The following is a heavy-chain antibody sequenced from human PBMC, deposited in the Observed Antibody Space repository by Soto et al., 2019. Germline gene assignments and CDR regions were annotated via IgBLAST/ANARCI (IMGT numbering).Heavy chain of an antibody. Sequence: EVQLMESGGGLVQPGRSLRLSCAASGFTFDDYAMHWVRQAPGKGLEWVSGISWNSGSIGYADSVKGRFTISRDNAKNSLYLQMNSLRAEDTALYYCAKDITYYDILTGYMDVWGKGTTVTVCS. D-gene: IGHD3-9*01. V-gene: IGHV3-9*01. CDR2: ISWNSGSI. CDR1: GFTFDDYA. CDR3: AKDITYYDILTGYMDV. J-gene: IGHJ6*03.